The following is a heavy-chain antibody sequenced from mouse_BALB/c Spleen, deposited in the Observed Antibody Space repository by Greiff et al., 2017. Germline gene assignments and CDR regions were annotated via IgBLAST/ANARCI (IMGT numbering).Heavy chain of an antibody. V-gene: IGHV3-6*02. CDR1: GYSITSGYY. CDR2: ISYDGSN. CDR3: ARVVTLYGSSFDY. J-gene: IGHJ2*01. Sequence: EVKLQESGPGLVKPSQSLSLTCSVTGYSITSGYYWNWIRQFPGNKLEWMGYISYDGSNNYNPSLKNRISITRDTSKNQFFLKLNSVTTEDTATYYCARVVTLYGSSFDYWGQGTTLTVSS. D-gene: IGHD1-1*01.